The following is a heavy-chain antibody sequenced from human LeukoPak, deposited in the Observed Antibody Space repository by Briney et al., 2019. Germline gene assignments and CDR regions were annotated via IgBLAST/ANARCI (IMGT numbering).Heavy chain of an antibody. V-gene: IGHV3-20*04. J-gene: IGHJ6*03. CDR1: GFTFDDYG. CDR2: INWNGGST. D-gene: IGHD3-10*01. CDR3: ASSSNYYGSGSYYNEFSYYYMDV. Sequence: GGSLRLSCAASGFTFDDYGMSWVRQAPGKGLEWVSGINWNGGSTGYADSVKGRFTIPRDNAKNSLYLQMNSLRAEDTALYYCASSSNYYGSGSYYNEFSYYYMDVWGKGTTVTVSS.